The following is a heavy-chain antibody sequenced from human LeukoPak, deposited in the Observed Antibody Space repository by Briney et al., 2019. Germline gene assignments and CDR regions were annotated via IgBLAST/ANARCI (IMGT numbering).Heavy chain of an antibody. J-gene: IGHJ4*02. CDR1: GGSISSGDYY. V-gene: IGHV4-30-4*08. D-gene: IGHD6-19*01. CDR2: IYYSGST. CDR3: ARGSSGWALIDY. Sequence: NPSETLSFTCTVSGGSISSGDYYWSWIRQPPGKGLEWIGYIYYSGSTYYNPSLKSRVTISVDTSKNQFSLKLSSVTAADTAVYYCARGSSGWALIDYWGQGTLVTVSS.